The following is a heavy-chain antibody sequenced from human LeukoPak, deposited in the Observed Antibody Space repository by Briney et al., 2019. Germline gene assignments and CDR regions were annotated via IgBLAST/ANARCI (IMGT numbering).Heavy chain of an antibody. CDR1: GGSFSGYY. Sequence: SETLSLTCAVYGGSFSGYYWSWIRQPPGKGLEWIGEINHSGSTNYNPSLKSRVTISVDTSKNQFSLKLSSVTAADTAVYYCARGRSVAVTKGGNWFDPWGQGTLVTVSS. D-gene: IGHD4-17*01. J-gene: IGHJ5*02. CDR3: ARGRSVAVTKGGNWFDP. CDR2: INHSGST. V-gene: IGHV4-34*01.